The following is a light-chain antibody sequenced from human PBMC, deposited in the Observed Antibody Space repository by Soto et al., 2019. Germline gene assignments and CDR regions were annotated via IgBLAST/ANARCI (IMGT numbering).Light chain of an antibody. CDR3: QQYYNTPLT. V-gene: IGKV4-1*01. CDR2: WAS. J-gene: IGKJ4*01. CDR1: QSVLYSSNNRNY. Sequence: DIVMTQSPDSLAVSLGERVTINCKSSQSVLYSSNNRNYLAWFQQKPGQPPKLLIYWASTRESGVPDRFSGSGSGTDCTLTISGLQDEDVEVYYCQQYYNTPLTLGGGTKVDIK.